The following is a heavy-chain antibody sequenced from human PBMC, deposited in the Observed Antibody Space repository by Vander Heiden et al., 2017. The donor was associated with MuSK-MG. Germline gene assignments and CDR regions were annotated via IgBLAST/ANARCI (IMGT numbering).Heavy chain of an antibody. CDR2: ISYDGSNK. J-gene: IGHJ5*02. Sequence: QVQLVESGGGVVQPGRSLRLSCAASGFTFSSYAMHWVRQAPGKGLEWVAVISYDGSNKYYADSVKGRFTISRDNSKNTLYLQMNSLRAEDTAVYYCARDRVGEGWFDPWGQGTLVTVSS. D-gene: IGHD1-26*01. CDR1: GFTFSSYA. CDR3: ARDRVGEGWFDP. V-gene: IGHV3-30*04.